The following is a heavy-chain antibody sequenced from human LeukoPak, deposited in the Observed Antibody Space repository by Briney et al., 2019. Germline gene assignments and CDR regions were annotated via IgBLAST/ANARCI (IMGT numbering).Heavy chain of an antibody. J-gene: IGHJ5*02. CDR3: ARDSGTTGEVKFDP. Sequence: SETLSLTCTVSGYSISSGYYWGWIRQPPGKGLEWIGSIYHSGSTYYNPSLKSRVTISVDTSKNQFSLKLSSVTAADTAIYYCARDSGTTGEVKFDPWGQGTLVTVSS. V-gene: IGHV4-38-2*02. CDR2: IYHSGST. D-gene: IGHD3-10*01. CDR1: GYSISSGYY.